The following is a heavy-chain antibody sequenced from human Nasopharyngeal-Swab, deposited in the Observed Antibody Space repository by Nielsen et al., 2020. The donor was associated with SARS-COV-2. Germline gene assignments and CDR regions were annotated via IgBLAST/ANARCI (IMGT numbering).Heavy chain of an antibody. CDR1: GFTFSSYA. CDR3: ATSWSGSYFAFDI. CDR2: ISGSDYST. D-gene: IGHD1-26*01. V-gene: IGHV3-23*01. J-gene: IGHJ3*02. Sequence: GESLKISCAASGFTFSSYAISWVRQAPGKGLEWVSVISGSDYSTYYADSVKGRFTISRDNSKNTVSLQMNSLRVEDTAMYYCATSWSGSYFAFDIWGQGTMVTVSS.